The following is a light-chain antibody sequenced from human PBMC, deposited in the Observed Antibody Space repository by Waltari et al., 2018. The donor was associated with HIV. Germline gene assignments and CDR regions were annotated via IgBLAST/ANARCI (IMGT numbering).Light chain of an antibody. V-gene: IGKV1-39*01. Sequence: DIQMTQSPSSLSASVGDRATITCRASQNISDYLNWYQQRPGKAPILLIYAASTLQSGVPSTFSGSGSGTHFTLTISSLQPGDFGTYYCQQSYSLPPTFGQGTKVEIK. J-gene: IGKJ1*01. CDR1: QNISDY. CDR3: QQSYSLPPT. CDR2: AAS.